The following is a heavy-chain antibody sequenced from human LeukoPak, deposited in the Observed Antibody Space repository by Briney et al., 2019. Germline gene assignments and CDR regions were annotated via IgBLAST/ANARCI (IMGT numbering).Heavy chain of an antibody. V-gene: IGHV4-59*08. J-gene: IGHJ4*02. D-gene: IGHD4-4*01. Sequence: SETLSLTCTVSGGSISSYYWSWIRQPPGKGLEWIGYNYYSGSTNYNPSLKSRVTISVDTSKNQFSLKLSSVTAADTAVYYCARHGSTVTTRYYFDYWGQGTLVTVSS. CDR2: NYYSGST. CDR3: ARHGSTVTTRYYFDY. CDR1: GGSISSYY.